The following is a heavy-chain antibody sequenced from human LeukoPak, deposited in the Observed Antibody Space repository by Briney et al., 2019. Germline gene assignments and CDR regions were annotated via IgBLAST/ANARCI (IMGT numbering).Heavy chain of an antibody. D-gene: IGHD4-17*01. J-gene: IGHJ4*02. V-gene: IGHV3-11*06. CDR3: ARLPRAYGDYYFDH. CDR1: GFLFSDYY. Sequence: GGSLRLSCAASGFLFSDYYISWIRQAPGKGLEWVSDVSSSSTYTHYSDSVKGRFTISRDNAKNSLYLQMNSLRAEDTAVYYCARLPRAYGDYYFDHWGQGTLVSVSS. CDR2: VSSSSTYT.